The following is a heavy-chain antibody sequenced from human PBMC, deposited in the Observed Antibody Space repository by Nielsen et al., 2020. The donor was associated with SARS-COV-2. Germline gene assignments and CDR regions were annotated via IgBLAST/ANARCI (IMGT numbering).Heavy chain of an antibody. CDR2: IKQDGSEK. V-gene: IGHV3-7*01. J-gene: IGHJ6*03. CDR1: GFTFSSYS. CDR3: AREGGGIAAAAVLDYYYYYMDV. D-gene: IGHD6-25*01. Sequence: GGSLRLSCAASGFTFSSYSMNWVRQAPGKGLEWVANIKQDGSEKYYVDSVKGRFTISRDNAKNSLYLQMNSLRAEDTAVYYCAREGGGIAAAAVLDYYYYYMDVWGKGTTVTVSS.